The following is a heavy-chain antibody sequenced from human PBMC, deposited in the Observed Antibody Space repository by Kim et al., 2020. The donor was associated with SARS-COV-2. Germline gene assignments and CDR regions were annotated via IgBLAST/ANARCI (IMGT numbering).Heavy chain of an antibody. CDR2: INHSGST. D-gene: IGHD6-13*01. CDR1: GGSFSGYY. V-gene: IGHV4-34*01. CDR3: ARESHGGSSSWYPTGDWFDP. Sequence: SETLSLTCAVYGGSFSGYYWSWIRQPPGKGLEWIGEINHSGSTNYNPSLKSRVTISVDTSKNQFSLKLSSVTAADTAVYYCARESHGGSSSWYPTGDWFDPWGKGTLVTVSS. J-gene: IGHJ5*02.